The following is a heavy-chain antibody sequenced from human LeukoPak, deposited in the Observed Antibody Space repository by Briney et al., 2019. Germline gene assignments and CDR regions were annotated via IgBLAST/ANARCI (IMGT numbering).Heavy chain of an antibody. J-gene: IGHJ6*02. V-gene: IGHV1-24*01. CDR3: ATGYLVTAGLMDV. Sequence: ASVKVSCKVSGYTLTEISMFWVRQAPGKGLEWMGSFDPEDGKTVYAQQFQGRVTMTEDTSTDTAYMELSSLRSEDTAVYYCATGYLVTAGLMDVWGQGTTVTVSS. D-gene: IGHD6-13*01. CDR2: FDPEDGKT. CDR1: GYTLTEIS.